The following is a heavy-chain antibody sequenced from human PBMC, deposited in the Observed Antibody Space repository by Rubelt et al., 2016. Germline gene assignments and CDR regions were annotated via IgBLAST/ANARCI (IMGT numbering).Heavy chain of an antibody. Sequence: EVQLVESGGGLVQPGGSLRLSCAASGFTVSSNYMSWVRQAPGKGQEWVSVIYSGGSTYYADSVKGRFTISRDNSKNTLYLQMNSLRAEDTAVYYCARDWGPDRDGYNIPFFDYWGQGTLVTVSS. CDR1: GFTVSSNY. J-gene: IGHJ4*02. CDR3: ARDWGPDRDGYNIPFFDY. V-gene: IGHV3-66*01. D-gene: IGHD5-24*01. CDR2: IYSGGST.